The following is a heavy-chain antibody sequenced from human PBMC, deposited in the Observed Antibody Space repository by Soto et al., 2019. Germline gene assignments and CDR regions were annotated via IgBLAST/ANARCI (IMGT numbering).Heavy chain of an antibody. CDR3: AKDRYGSGSYYNFGGVYFDY. Sequence: GGSLRLSCAASGFTFSSYGMHWVRQAPGKGLEWVAVIWYDGSNKYYADSVKGRFTISRDNSKNTLYLQMNSLRAEGTAVYYCAKDRYGSGSYYNFGGVYFDYWGQGTLVTVSS. D-gene: IGHD3-10*01. J-gene: IGHJ4*02. CDR2: IWYDGSNK. CDR1: GFTFSSYG. V-gene: IGHV3-33*06.